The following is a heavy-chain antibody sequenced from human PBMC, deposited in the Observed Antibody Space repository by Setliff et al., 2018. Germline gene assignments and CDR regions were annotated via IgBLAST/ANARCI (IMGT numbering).Heavy chain of an antibody. Sequence: SETLSLTCAVYGGSFSTYFWSWIRQPPGKGLEWIGEISHSGSANYNPSLKGRVTMSVDTSKNQFSLNLNSVTAADTAVYYFRLAHCNTTSCEEALDFWSQGTLVTVS. D-gene: IGHD2-2*01. CDR2: ISHSGSA. J-gene: IGHJ4*02. CDR3: RLAHCNTTSCEEALDF. V-gene: IGHV4-34*01. CDR1: GGSFSTYF.